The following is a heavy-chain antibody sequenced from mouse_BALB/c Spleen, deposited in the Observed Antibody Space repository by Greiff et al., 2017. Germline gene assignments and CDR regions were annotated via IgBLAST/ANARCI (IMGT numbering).Heavy chain of an antibody. CDR1: GFTFTDYY. V-gene: IGHV7-3*02. CDR3: ARGYDVDAMDD. CDR2: IRNKANGYTT. Sequence: EVKLVESGGGLVQPGGSLRLSCATSGFTFTDYYMSWVRQPPGKALEWLGFIRNKANGYTTEYSASVKGRFTISRDNSQSILYLQMNTLRAEDSATYYCARGYDVDAMDDWGQGTSVTVSS. D-gene: IGHD2-12*01. J-gene: IGHJ4*01.